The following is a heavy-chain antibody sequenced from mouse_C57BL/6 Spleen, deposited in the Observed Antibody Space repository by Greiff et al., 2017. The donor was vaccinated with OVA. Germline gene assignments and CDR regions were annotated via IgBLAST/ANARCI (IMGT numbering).Heavy chain of an antibody. D-gene: IGHD1-1*01. V-gene: IGHV3-6*01. Sequence: VQLQQSGPGLVKPSQSLSLTCSVTGYSITSGYYWNWIRQFPGNKLEWMGYISYDGSNNYNPSLKNRISITRDTSKNQFFLKLNSVTTEDTATYYCARPQYYGSSYEGYYFDYWGQGTTLTVSS. CDR3: ARPQYYGSSYEGYYFDY. CDR1: GYSITSGYY. J-gene: IGHJ2*01. CDR2: ISYDGSN.